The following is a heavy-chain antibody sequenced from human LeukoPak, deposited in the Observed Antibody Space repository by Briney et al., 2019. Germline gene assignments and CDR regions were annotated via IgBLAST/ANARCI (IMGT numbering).Heavy chain of an antibody. Sequence: SETLSLTCTVSGGSISSSSYYWGWIRQPPGKGPEWIGSIYYSGSTYYNPSLKSRVTISVDTSKNQFSLKLSSVTAADTAVYYCALSAYSPLFDYWGQGTLVTVSS. CDR2: IYYSGST. CDR3: ALSAYSPLFDY. J-gene: IGHJ4*02. CDR1: GGSISSSSYY. D-gene: IGHD2-21*01. V-gene: IGHV4-39*07.